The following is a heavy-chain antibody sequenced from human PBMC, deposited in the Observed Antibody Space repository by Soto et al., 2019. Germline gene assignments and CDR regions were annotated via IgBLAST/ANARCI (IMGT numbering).Heavy chain of an antibody. Sequence: ASVKVSCKASGYIFTRYAIHWVRQAPGQRLEWMGWINAGKGNTKYSEKLKGRVTITRDTSASTVYMELSSMRSEDTAVYYCARDCYYGSGTFNYFDYWGQGTPVTVSS. CDR3: ARDCYYGSGTFNYFDY. CDR1: GYIFTRYA. V-gene: IGHV1-3*01. CDR2: INAGKGNT. D-gene: IGHD3-10*01. J-gene: IGHJ4*02.